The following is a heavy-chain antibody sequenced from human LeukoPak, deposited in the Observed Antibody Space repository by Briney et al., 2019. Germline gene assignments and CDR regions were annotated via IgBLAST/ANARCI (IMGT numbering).Heavy chain of an antibody. D-gene: IGHD5-24*01. V-gene: IGHV1-2*02. CDR2: INPNSGGT. J-gene: IGHJ3*02. Sequence: GASVKVSCKASGYTFTGYYMHWVRQAPGQGLEWMGWINPNSGGTNYAQKFQGRVTMTRDTSISTAYMELSRLRSDDTAVYYCARTDGDGYFVGAFDIWGQGTMVTVSS. CDR3: ARTDGDGYFVGAFDI. CDR1: GYTFTGYY.